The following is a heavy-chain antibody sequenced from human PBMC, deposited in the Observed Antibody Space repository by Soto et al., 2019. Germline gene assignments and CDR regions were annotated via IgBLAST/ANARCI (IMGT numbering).Heavy chain of an antibody. J-gene: IGHJ4*02. CDR1: GGTFSSLG. Sequence: QVQLVQSGAEVKRPGSSVKVSCEASGGTFSSLGFTWVRQAPGQGLEWIGGIIPISGRTTFAPKFLGRVTITADESTRTTHMELTALTSDDTAIYSCATRGTQGRWLEFADYWGQGTLVTVSS. CDR3: ATRGTQGRWLEFADY. V-gene: IGHV1-69*01. D-gene: IGHD5-12*01. CDR2: IIPISGRT.